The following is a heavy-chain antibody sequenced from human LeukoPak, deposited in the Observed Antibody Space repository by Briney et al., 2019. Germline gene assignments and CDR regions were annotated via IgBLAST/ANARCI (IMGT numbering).Heavy chain of an antibody. V-gene: IGHV4-34*01. CDR1: GGSFSGYY. J-gene: IGHJ6*02. CDR3: AREGIAVAGYYYYYGMDV. Sequence: SETLSLTCAVYGGSFSGYYWSWIRQPPGKGLEWIGEINHSGSTNYNPSLKSRVTISVDTSKNQFSLKLSSVTAADTAVYYCAREGIAVAGYYYYYGMDVWGQGTTVTVSS. D-gene: IGHD6-19*01. CDR2: INHSGST.